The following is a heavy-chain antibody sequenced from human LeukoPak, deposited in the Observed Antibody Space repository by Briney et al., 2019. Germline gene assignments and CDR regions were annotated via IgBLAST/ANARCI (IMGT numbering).Heavy chain of an antibody. Sequence: GGSLRLSCAASGFTFRAFGMHWLRQAPGKGLGWVAVISNDESKKYYADSVKGRFTISRDNSKSSLYLQMSSLRTEDTAVYYCAKVFAGGIDYWGQGTLVTVSS. CDR3: AKVFAGGIDY. D-gene: IGHD3-10*02. CDR1: GFTFRAFG. CDR2: ISNDESKK. V-gene: IGHV3-30*18. J-gene: IGHJ4*02.